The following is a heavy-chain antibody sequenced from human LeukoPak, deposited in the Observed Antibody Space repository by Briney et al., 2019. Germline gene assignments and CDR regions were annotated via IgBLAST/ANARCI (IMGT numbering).Heavy chain of an antibody. CDR2: ISGSGGST. Sequence: GGSLRLSCAASGFTFSSYAMSWVRQAPGKGLEWVSAISGSGGSTYYADSVKGRFTISRDNSKNTLYLQMNSLRAEDTAVYYCAKDRYSSSWYRFGWFDPWGQGTLVTVSS. CDR3: AKDRYSSSWYRFGWFDP. CDR1: GFTFSSYA. J-gene: IGHJ5*02. V-gene: IGHV3-23*01. D-gene: IGHD6-13*01.